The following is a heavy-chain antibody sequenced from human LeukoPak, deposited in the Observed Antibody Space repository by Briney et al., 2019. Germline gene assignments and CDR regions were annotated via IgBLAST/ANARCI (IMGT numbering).Heavy chain of an antibody. V-gene: IGHV4-31*03. CDR2: ISYSGST. D-gene: IGHD3-10*01. CDR1: GGSISSGGYY. J-gene: IGHJ6*02. CDR3: ARDRNTMIRGIIGFYYGMDV. Sequence: SETLCLTCTVSGGSISSGGYYWSWIRQHPGRGLEWIGYISYSGSTYYNPSLQSRLIISVDTSKNQFSLKLSSVTAADTAVYYCARDRNTMIRGIIGFYYGMDVWGQGTTVTVSS.